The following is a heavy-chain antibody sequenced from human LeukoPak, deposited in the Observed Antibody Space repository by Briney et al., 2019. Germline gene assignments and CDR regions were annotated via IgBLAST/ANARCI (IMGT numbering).Heavy chain of an antibody. CDR1: GFTVSSNL. J-gene: IGHJ4*02. D-gene: IGHD2-15*01. Sequence: PGGSLRLSCAASGFTVSSNLMSWVRQAPGKGLERVSLIYSGGTTYYADSVKGRFTISSENSKNTLYLQMNSLRVEDTAVYFCARGKGKSRIVDYWGQGTLVTVSS. V-gene: IGHV3-66*01. CDR2: IYSGGTT. CDR3: ARGKGKSRIVDY.